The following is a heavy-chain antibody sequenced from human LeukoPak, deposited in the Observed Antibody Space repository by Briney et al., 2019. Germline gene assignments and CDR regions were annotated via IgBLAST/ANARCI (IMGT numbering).Heavy chain of an antibody. CDR2: INPSGGST. V-gene: IGHV1-46*01. Sequence: ASVKVSCKASRYTFTSYYMHWVRQAPGQGLEWMGIINPSGGSTSYAQKFQGRVAMTRDMSTSTVYMELSSLRSEDTAVYYCARSRGVITYYYYYYMDVWGKGTTVTVSS. J-gene: IGHJ6*03. CDR3: ARSRGVITYYYYYYMDV. CDR1: RYTFTSYY. D-gene: IGHD3-10*01.